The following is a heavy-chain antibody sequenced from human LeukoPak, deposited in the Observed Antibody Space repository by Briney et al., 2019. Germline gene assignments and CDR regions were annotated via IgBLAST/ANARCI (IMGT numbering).Heavy chain of an antibody. CDR2: INHSGST. Sequence: SETLSLTCAGYGGSFSGYYWNWIRRPPGKGLEWIGEINHSGSTTYNPSLKSRVTISVDTSKNQFSLKLSSVTAADTAVYYCATSPATSRNYWGQGTLVTVSS. D-gene: IGHD2-15*01. CDR1: GGSFSGYY. CDR3: ATSPATSRNY. J-gene: IGHJ4*02. V-gene: IGHV4-34*01.